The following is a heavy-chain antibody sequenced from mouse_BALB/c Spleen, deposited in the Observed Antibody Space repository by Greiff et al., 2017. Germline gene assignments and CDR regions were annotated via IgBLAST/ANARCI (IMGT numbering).Heavy chain of an antibody. CDR2: IRLKSNNYAT. V-gene: IGHV6-6*02. J-gene: IGHJ3*01. Sequence: EVQVVESGGGLVQPGGSMKLSCAASGFTFSNYWLNWVRQSPVKGLEWVAEIRLKSNNYATHYAESVKGRFTISRDDSKSSVYLQMNNLRAEDTGIYYCTRVDYGEAWFAYWGQGTLVTVSA. CDR3: TRVDYGEAWFAY. D-gene: IGHD2-4*01. CDR1: GFTFSNYW.